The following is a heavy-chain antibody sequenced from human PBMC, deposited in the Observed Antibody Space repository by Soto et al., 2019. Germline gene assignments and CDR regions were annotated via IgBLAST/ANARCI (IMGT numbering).Heavy chain of an antibody. CDR3: AKDDRVAVAGSHYY. CDR1: GFTFSSYA. J-gene: IGHJ4*02. V-gene: IGHV3-23*01. D-gene: IGHD6-19*01. CDR2: ISGSGGST. Sequence: PGGSLRLSCAASGFTFSSYAMSWVRQAPGKGLEWVSAISGSGGSTYYADSVKGRFTISRDNSKNTLYLQMNSLRAEDTAVYYCAKDDRVAVAGSHYYWGQGTLVTVSS.